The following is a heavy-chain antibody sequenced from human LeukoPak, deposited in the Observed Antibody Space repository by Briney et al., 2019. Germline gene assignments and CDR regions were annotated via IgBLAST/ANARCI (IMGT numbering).Heavy chain of an antibody. J-gene: IGHJ4*02. V-gene: IGHV3-23*01. D-gene: IGHD6-13*01. CDR1: GFTFSSYA. CDR3: AKDQAYSSSWYVHAPYDFDY. Sequence: GGSLRLSCAASGFTFSSYAMSWVRQAPGKGLEWVSAISGSGGSTYYADSVKGRFTISRDNSKNTLYLQMNSLRAEDTAVYYCAKDQAYSSSWYVHAPYDFDYWGQGTLVTVSS. CDR2: ISGSGGST.